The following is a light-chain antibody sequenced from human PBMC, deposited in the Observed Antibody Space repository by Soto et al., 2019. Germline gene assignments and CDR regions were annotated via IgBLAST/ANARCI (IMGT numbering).Light chain of an antibody. Sequence: EIVMTQSPATLSVSPGERATLSCRASQSVSSNLAWYQQKPGQSPRLLIYGTSTRATGIPARFSGSGSGTGFTLTISSLQSEDFAVYYCHQYNFWPTFGQGTKV. V-gene: IGKV3-15*01. CDR1: QSVSSN. J-gene: IGKJ1*01. CDR3: HQYNFWPT. CDR2: GTS.